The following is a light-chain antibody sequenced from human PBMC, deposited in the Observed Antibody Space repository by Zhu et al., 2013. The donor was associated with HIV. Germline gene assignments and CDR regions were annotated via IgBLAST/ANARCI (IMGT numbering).Light chain of an antibody. CDR2: GAS. Sequence: DIQMTQSPSSLSASIGDRVTITCQASQDIIKHLNWYQQKPGKAPNLLIYGASALATGVPSRFSGSGSGTDFTFTISTLQPEDIATYYCQQYGSMSPSSFGQGTKLES. CDR1: QDIIKH. J-gene: IGKJ2*04. CDR3: QQYGSMSPSS. V-gene: IGKV1-33*01.